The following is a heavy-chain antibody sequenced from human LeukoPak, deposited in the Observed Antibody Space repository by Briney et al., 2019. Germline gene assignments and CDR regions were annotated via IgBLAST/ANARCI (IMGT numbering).Heavy chain of an antibody. Sequence: GESLRLSCAASAFTFTNYAMAWVRRAPGRGLEWVSSISGDGGTTYYADSVKGRFTISRDNSKNTLSLQMNGLRGEDTAVYYCAKHSVWSSYYFDYWGQGTLVTVSS. J-gene: IGHJ4*02. CDR2: ISGDGGTT. V-gene: IGHV3-23*01. D-gene: IGHD3-16*01. CDR1: AFTFTNYA. CDR3: AKHSVWSSYYFDY.